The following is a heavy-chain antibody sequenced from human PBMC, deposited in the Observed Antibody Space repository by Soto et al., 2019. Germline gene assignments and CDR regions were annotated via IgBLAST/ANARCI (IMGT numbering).Heavy chain of an antibody. CDR2: ISDDGSNK. CDR3: ARDRYYDFWSGYYQTRYYYGMDV. J-gene: IGHJ6*02. Sequence: GGSLRLSCVASGFTFRNYGMHWVRQAPGKGLEWVAVISDDGSNKYNLASVEGRFTISRDNSKNTVFLQMNSLRAEDTAVYYCARDRYYDFWSGYYQTRYYYGMDVWGQGTTVTVS. V-gene: IGHV3-30*03. D-gene: IGHD3-3*01. CDR1: GFTFRNYG.